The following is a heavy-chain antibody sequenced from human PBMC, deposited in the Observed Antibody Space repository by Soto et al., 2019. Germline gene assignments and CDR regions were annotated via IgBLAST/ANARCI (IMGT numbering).Heavy chain of an antibody. CDR3: ARDGGYSGQVVIWGYFDY. D-gene: IGHD3-22*01. CDR2: ISYDGSNK. V-gene: IGHV3-30-3*01. CDR1: GFTFSSYA. J-gene: IGHJ4*02. Sequence: QVQLVESGGGVVQPGRSLRLSCAASGFTFSSYAMHWVRQAPGKGLEWVAVISYDGSNKYYADSVKGRFTISRDNSKNTLYLQMNSLRAEDTAVYYCARDGGYSGQVVIWGYFDYWGQGTLVTVSS.